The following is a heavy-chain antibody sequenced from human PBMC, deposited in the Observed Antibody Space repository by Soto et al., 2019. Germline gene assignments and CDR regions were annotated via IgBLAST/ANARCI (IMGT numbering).Heavy chain of an antibody. CDR3: AKSRDGYSFYYFYGMDV. CDR1: GFTFSNFG. V-gene: IGHV3-30*18. Sequence: QVQLVESGGGVVRPGRSLRLSCAASGFTFSNFGMHWVRQAPGKGLEWVAAILYDGSNTYYADSVKGRFTISRDNSKNTLYLEMNSLRAEDTAVYHCAKSRDGYSFYYFYGMDVWGQGTTVTVSS. CDR2: ILYDGSNT. J-gene: IGHJ6*02. D-gene: IGHD4-4*01.